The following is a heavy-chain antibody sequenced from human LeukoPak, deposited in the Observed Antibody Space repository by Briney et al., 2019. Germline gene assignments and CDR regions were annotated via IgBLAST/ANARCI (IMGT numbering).Heavy chain of an antibody. CDR1: GGSISSDSYY. V-gene: IGHV4-61*02. CDR2: IYTSGST. D-gene: IGHD2-15*01. J-gene: IGHJ6*02. CDR3: ARVQSEVVVAATRSYYYYGMDV. Sequence: PSQTLSLTCTVSGGSISSDSYYWSWIRQPAGKGLEWIGRIYTSGSTSYNPSLKSRFTISVDTSKNQFSLKLSSVTAADTAVYYCARVQSEVVVAATRSYYYYGMDVWGQGTTVTVSS.